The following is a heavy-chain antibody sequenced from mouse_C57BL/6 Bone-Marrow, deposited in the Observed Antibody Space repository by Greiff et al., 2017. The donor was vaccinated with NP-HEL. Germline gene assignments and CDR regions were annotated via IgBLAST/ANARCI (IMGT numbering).Heavy chain of an antibody. CDR2: ISSGSSTI. J-gene: IGHJ1*03. CDR3: ARDDGYFYFDV. V-gene: IGHV5-17*01. Sequence: EVNLVESGGGLVKPGGSLKLSCAASGFTFSDYEMHWVRQAPEKGLEWVAYISSGSSTIYYADTVKGRFTISRDNAKNTLFLQMTSLRSEDTAMYYCARDDGYFYFDVWGTGTTVTVSS. CDR1: GFTFSDYE. D-gene: IGHD2-3*01.